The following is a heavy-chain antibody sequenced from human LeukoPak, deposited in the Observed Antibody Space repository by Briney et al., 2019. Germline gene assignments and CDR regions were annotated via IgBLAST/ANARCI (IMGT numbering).Heavy chain of an antibody. CDR1: GYTFTNYA. J-gene: IGHJ4*02. CDR2: ISAYNGYT. CDR3: TRDGGVAVTPLDFDY. D-gene: IGHD6-19*01. Sequence: ASVKVSCKASGYTFTNYAISWVRQAPGQGLEWMGWISAYNGYTTYAQKLQGRVTLTTDTSTRTAYMDLGSLRSDDTAVYYCTRDGGVAVTPLDFDYWGQGTLVTVSS. V-gene: IGHV1-18*01.